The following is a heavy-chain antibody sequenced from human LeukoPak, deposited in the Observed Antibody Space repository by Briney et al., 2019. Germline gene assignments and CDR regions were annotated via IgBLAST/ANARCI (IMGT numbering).Heavy chain of an antibody. Sequence: GGSLRLSCAASGFTFSGSAMHWVRQASGKGLEWVGRIRSKANSYATAYAASVKGRFTISRDDSKNTAYLQMNSLKTEDTAVYYCTRHTGPIGPVSDYWGQGTLVTVSS. CDR1: GFTFSGSA. CDR2: IRSKANSYAT. D-gene: IGHD3-16*01. V-gene: IGHV3-73*01. J-gene: IGHJ4*02. CDR3: TRHTGPIGPVSDY.